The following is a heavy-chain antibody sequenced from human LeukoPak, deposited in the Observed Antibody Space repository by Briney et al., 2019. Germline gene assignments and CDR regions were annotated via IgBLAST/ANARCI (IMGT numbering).Heavy chain of an antibody. CDR3: ARGEPSTLLNNDYYFMDV. CDR2: IYYSGIT. J-gene: IGHJ6*03. V-gene: IGHV4-59*08. D-gene: IGHD1-14*01. Sequence: SETLSLTCTVSGGSISTYYWSWIRQPPGKGLEWIGYIYYSGITNYNPSLKSRATISVDTSKNQFSLKLNSVTAADTAVYYCARGEPSTLLNNDYYFMDVWGKGTTVTVSS. CDR1: GGSISTYY.